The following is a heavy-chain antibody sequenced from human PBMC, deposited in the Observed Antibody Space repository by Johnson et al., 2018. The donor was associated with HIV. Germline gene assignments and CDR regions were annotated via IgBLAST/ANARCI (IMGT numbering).Heavy chain of an antibody. D-gene: IGHD3-3*01. V-gene: IGHV3-30-3*01. CDR3: ARPVFGVVSSPIDAFGI. J-gene: IGHJ3*02. CDR2: ISYDGSNK. Sequence: QVQLVESGGGVVQPGRSLRLSCAASGFTFSSYAMYWVRQAPGKGLEWVAVISYDGSNKYYADSVKGRFTISRDNSKNTLYLQMNSLRAEDTALYYCARPVFGVVSSPIDAFGIWGQGTTVTVSS. CDR1: GFTFSSYA.